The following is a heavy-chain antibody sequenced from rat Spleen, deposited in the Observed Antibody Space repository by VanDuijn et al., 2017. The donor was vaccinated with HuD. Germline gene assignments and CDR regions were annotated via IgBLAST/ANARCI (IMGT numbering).Heavy chain of an antibody. J-gene: IGHJ1*01. CDR2: ITNTGGST. V-gene: IGHV5-31*01. CDR3: TRRLQSGYWYFDF. Sequence: EVKLVESGGGLVQPGRSLKLSCAASGFNFNDYWMGWVRQAPGKGLEWVASITNTGGSTYYPDSVKGRFTISRDNAKSTLYLQMNSLRSEDTATYYCTRRLQSGYWYFDFWGPGTMVTVSS. CDR1: GFNFNDYW. D-gene: IGHD1-1*01.